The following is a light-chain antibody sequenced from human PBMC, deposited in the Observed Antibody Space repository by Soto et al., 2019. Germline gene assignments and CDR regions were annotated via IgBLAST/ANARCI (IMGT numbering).Light chain of an antibody. J-gene: IGLJ2*01. CDR2: SDN. Sequence: QSVLTQPPSASGTPGQRVTISCSGSSSNIGTNTVIWYQQLPGAAPKLHIYSDNQRPSGVPDRFSGSKSGTSASLAISGLQSEDEADYYCEAWDVSLVVFGGGTKLTVL. CDR1: SSNIGTNT. CDR3: EAWDVSLVV. V-gene: IGLV1-44*01.